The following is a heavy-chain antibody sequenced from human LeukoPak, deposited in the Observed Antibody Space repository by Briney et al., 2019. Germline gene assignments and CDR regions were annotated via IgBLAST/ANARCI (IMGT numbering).Heavy chain of an antibody. CDR3: ARDPNYYDSSGYGDAFDI. CDR2: IYHSGST. CDR1: GYSISSGYY. D-gene: IGHD3-22*01. J-gene: IGHJ3*02. Sequence: SETLSLTCTVSGYSISSGYYWGWIRQPPGKGLEWIGSIYHSGSTYYNPSLKSRVTISVDTSKNQFSLKLSSVTAADTAVYYCARDPNYYDSSGYGDAFDIWGQGTMVTVSS. V-gene: IGHV4-38-2*02.